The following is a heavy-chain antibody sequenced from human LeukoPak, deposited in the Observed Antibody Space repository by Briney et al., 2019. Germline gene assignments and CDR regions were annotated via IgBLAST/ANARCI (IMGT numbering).Heavy chain of an antibody. CDR2: INHSGST. V-gene: IGHV4-34*09. D-gene: IGHD5-18*01. CDR3: ARDGLGNSYALNWFDP. Sequence: PSETLSLTCAVYGGSFSGYYWSWIRQPPGKGLEWIGEINHSGSTNYNPSLKSRVTISVDTSKNQFSLKLSSVTAADTAVYYCARDGLGNSYALNWFDPWGQGTLVTVSS. J-gene: IGHJ5*02. CDR1: GGSFSGYY.